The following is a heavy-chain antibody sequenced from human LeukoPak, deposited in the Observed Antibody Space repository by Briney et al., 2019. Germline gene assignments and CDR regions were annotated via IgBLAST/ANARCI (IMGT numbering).Heavy chain of an antibody. J-gene: IGHJ3*02. CDR2: IIPIFGTA. Sequence: SVKVSCKASGGTFSSYAISWVRQAPGQGLEWMGGIIPIFGTANYAQKFQGRVTITADESTSTAYMELSSLRSEDTAVYYCARDYMGTAKYYDSNPLAFDIWGQGTMVTVSS. V-gene: IGHV1-69*13. CDR1: GGTFSSYA. D-gene: IGHD3-22*01. CDR3: ARDYMGTAKYYDSNPLAFDI.